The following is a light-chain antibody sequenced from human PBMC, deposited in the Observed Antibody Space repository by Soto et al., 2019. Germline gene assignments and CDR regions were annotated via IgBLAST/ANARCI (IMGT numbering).Light chain of an antibody. V-gene: IGKV2-28*01. CDR3: MESLQDVT. Sequence: IVMIQSPLSLPVTPGEAASISCRPSQSLLYTNGYNYLDWYLQKPGQSPQLLIYLGSNRAPGVPDRFSGSGSGTDFKLKISRVEAEDVGVYYCMESLQDVTFGQGTRLEIQ. CDR2: LGS. CDR1: QSLLYTNGYNY. J-gene: IGKJ5*01.